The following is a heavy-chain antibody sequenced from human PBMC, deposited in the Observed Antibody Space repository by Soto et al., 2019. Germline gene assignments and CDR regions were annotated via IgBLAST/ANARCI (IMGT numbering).Heavy chain of an antibody. J-gene: IGHJ4*02. Sequence: PGGSLTLSCAASGFTFSAYAMTWVRQAPGKGLEWISAISGSGDYTYYEGSVKGRFTVSRDNSKSTLYLQMNSLRAEDSATYYCAKDGYCTATSCFAGGEFDYWGQGTQVTVSS. D-gene: IGHD2-2*01. CDR3: AKDGYCTATSCFAGGEFDY. CDR1: GFTFSAYA. V-gene: IGHV3-23*01. CDR2: ISGSGDYT.